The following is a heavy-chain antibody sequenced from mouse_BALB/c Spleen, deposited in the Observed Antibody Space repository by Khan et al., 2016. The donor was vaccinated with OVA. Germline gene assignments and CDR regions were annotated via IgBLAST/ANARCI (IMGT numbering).Heavy chain of an antibody. V-gene: IGHV1-87*01. CDR3: ARGDGNYWYFDV. CDR2: IYPGDGDT. Sequence: QVQLQQSGAELARPGASVKLSCKASGYTFTSYWMQWVKQRPGQGLEWIGAIYPGDGDTRYTQKFKGKATLTADKSSSTAYMQLSSLASADSAVYYCARGDGNYWYFDVWGAGTTVTVSS. D-gene: IGHD2-1*01. J-gene: IGHJ1*01. CDR1: GYTFTSYW.